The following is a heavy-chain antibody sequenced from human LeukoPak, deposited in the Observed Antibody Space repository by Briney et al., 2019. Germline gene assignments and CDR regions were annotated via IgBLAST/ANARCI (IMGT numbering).Heavy chain of an antibody. D-gene: IGHD2-15*01. J-gene: IGHJ6*02. Sequence: ASVKVSCKASGGTFSSYAISWVRQAPGQGLEWMGRIIPILGIANYAQKFQGRVTITADKSTSTAYMELSSLRSEDTAVYYCARPPSLHCSGGSCYEWLIGSYGMDVWGQGTTVTVSS. CDR3: ARPPSLHCSGGSCYEWLIGSYGMDV. V-gene: IGHV1-69*04. CDR2: IIPILGIA. CDR1: GGTFSSYA.